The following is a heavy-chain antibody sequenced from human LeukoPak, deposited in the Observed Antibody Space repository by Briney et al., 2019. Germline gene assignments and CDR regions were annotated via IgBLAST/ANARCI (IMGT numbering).Heavy chain of an antibody. D-gene: IGHD6-19*01. CDR1: GYTLTELS. V-gene: IGHV1-24*01. CDR3: ATVYREQWLVGGYFDY. Sequence: GASVKVSCKVSGYTLTELSMHWVRQAPGKGLEWMGGFDPEDGETIYAQKFQCRVTMTEDTSTDTAYMELSSLRSEDTAVYYCATVYREQWLVGGYFDYWGQGTLVTVSS. CDR2: FDPEDGET. J-gene: IGHJ4*02.